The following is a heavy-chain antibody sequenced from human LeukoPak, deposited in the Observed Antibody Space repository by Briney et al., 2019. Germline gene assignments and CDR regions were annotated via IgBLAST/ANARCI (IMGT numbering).Heavy chain of an antibody. V-gene: IGHV3-23*01. CDR1: GFTFSSYA. J-gene: IGHJ4*02. CDR2: ISGSGGST. D-gene: IGHD4-17*01. Sequence: PGGSLRLSCAASGFTFSSYAMSWVRQAPGKGLEWVSAISGSGGSTYYADSVKGRFTISRDNPKNTLYLQMNSLRAEDTAVYYCAKVMGLRGYYFDYWGQGTLVTVSS. CDR3: AKVMGLRGYYFDY.